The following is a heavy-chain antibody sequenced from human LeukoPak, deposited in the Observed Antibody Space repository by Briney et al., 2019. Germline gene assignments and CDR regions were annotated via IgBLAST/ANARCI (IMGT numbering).Heavy chain of an antibody. CDR1: GFTFSRYS. CDR2: ISSSSNYI. CDR3: ARAPTSEQQLQFDY. J-gene: IGHJ4*02. V-gene: IGHV3-21*01. D-gene: IGHD6-13*01. Sequence: GGSLRLSCTASGFTFSRYSMNCIRQAPGKGLEWFSSISSSSNYIYYADSVKGRFTISRDNAKNSLYLQMNSLRTEDTAVYYCARAPTSEQQLQFDYWGQGTLVTVSS.